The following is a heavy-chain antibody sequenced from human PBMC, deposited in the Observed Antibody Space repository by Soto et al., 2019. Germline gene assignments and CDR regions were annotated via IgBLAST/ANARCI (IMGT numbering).Heavy chain of an antibody. Sequence: PGEALKISCEGSGYSFTSYWLSWVRQMPRKGLEWMGRIDPNDSYTNYSPSFQGHVTISAAKSISTAYLQWSSLKASDTAMYYCASQGLTMVRGVRGGSDPGGQGTLVTVSS. CDR1: GYSFTSYW. CDR3: ASQGLTMVRGVRGGSDP. CDR2: IDPNDSYT. V-gene: IGHV5-10-1*01. J-gene: IGHJ5*02. D-gene: IGHD3-10*01.